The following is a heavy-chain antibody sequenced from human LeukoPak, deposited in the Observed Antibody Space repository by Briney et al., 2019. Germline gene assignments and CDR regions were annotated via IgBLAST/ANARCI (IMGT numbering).Heavy chain of an antibody. Sequence: VASVKVSCKASGYTFTSYGISWVRQAPGQGLEWMGWISAYNGNTNYGQKLQGRVTMTTDTSTSTAYMELRSLRSDDTAVYYCARDRGMVRGVSPFDYWGQGTLVTVSS. J-gene: IGHJ4*02. CDR2: ISAYNGNT. CDR3: ARDRGMVRGVSPFDY. D-gene: IGHD3-10*01. CDR1: GYTFTSYG. V-gene: IGHV1-18*01.